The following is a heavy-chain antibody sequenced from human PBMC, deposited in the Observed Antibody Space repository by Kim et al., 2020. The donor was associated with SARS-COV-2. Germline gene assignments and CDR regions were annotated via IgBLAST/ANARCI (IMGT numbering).Heavy chain of an antibody. J-gene: IGHJ4*02. CDR3: ARDHPRYSSSWREYFDY. Sequence: GGSLRLSCAASGFTFSSHSMNWVRQAPGKGLEWVSSISSSSSYIYYADSVKGRFTISRDNAKNSLYLQMNSLRAEDTAVYYCARDHPRYSSSWREYFDYWGQGTLVTVSS. D-gene: IGHD6-13*01. CDR2: ISSSSSYI. CDR1: GFTFSSHS. V-gene: IGHV3-21*01.